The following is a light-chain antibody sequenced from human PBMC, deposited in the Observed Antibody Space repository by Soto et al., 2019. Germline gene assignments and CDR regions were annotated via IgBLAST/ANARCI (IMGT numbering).Light chain of an antibody. J-gene: IGKJ5*01. CDR3: PQNCQRPIT. CDR1: QSVNSN. CDR2: GIS. V-gene: IGKV3D-15*01. Sequence: EIVITQSPATLSVSPGKRATLSCRASQSVNSNYLAWYQQKPGQAPSLLIYGISKRATDIPDRFSGSGSGTEFTLNISSLHHAAFAHYYCPQNCQRPITCCQGTRLEIK.